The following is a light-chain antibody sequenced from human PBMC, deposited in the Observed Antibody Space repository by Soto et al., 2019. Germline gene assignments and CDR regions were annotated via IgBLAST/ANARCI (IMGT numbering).Light chain of an antibody. J-gene: IGKJ1*01. V-gene: IGKV1-17*01. CDR2: GAS. CDR1: QDIRND. CDR3: QQYNTWLWT. Sequence: DIQMTQSPSSLSASVGDRVTITCRASQDIRNDLGWYQQKPGKAPERLIYGASSLQSGVPSRFSGSGAGTEFNLTISILQTEDFAVYYCQQYNTWLWTFGQGTKVEI.